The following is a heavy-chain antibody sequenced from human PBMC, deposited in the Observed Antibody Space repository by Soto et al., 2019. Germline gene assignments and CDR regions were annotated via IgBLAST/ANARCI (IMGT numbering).Heavy chain of an antibody. Sequence: ASVKVSCKASGYTFTGYYMHWVRQAPGQGLEWMGWINPNSGGTNYAQKFQGRVTMTRDTSISTAYMELSRLRSDDTAVYYCAKSGYCSSTSCLTFDYWGQGTLVTVSS. J-gene: IGHJ4*02. CDR2: INPNSGGT. CDR3: AKSGYCSSTSCLTFDY. D-gene: IGHD2-2*01. CDR1: GYTFTGYY. V-gene: IGHV1-2*02.